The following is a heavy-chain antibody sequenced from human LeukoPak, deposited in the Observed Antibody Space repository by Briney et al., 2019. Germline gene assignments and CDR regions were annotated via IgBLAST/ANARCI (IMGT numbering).Heavy chain of an antibody. CDR3: ARATGRNGHFDY. CDR1: GYTFTSYA. J-gene: IGHJ4*02. Sequence: GASVKVSCKASGYTFTSYAIHWVRQAPGQRLEWMGWINAGNGNTKYSQKFQGRVTITRDTSASTAYMELSSLRSEDTAVYYCARATGRNGHFDYWGQGTLVSVSS. V-gene: IGHV1-3*01. D-gene: IGHD2-8*01. CDR2: INAGNGNT.